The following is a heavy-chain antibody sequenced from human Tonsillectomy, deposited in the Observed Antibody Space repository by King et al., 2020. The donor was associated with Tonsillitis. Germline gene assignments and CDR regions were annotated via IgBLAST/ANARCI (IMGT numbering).Heavy chain of an antibody. D-gene: IGHD1-20*01. CDR2: FSGDVDST. V-gene: IGHV3-43*02. CDR1: GFTFDDYA. Sequence: QLVQSGGGVVQPGGSLRLSCAASGFTFDDYAMHWGRQSPVKGLEWVSLFSGDVDSTYYTDSVKGRFTISRDNSKNSLYLQMNGLRTEDTALYYCAKDAYKWNYFDYWGQGTLVTVSS. J-gene: IGHJ4*02. CDR3: AKDAYKWNYFDY.